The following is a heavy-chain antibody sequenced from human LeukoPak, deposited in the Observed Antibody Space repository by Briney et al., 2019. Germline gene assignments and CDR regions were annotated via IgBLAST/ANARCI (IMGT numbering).Heavy chain of an antibody. D-gene: IGHD3-10*01. CDR2: ISAYNGNT. CDR3: VGMWFGELSGI. J-gene: IGHJ3*02. Sequence: ASVKVSCKASGYTFTSYGISWVRQAPGQGLEWMGWISAYNGNTNYAQKLQGRVTMTTDTSTSTAYMELRSLRSDDTAVYYCVGMWFGELSGIWGQGTMVTVSS. CDR1: GYTFTSYG. V-gene: IGHV1-18*01.